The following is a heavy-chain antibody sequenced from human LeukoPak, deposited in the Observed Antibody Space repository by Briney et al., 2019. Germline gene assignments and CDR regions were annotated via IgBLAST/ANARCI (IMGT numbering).Heavy chain of an antibody. Sequence: GGSLRLSCAASGFTFSNYAMSWVRQAPGKGLEWVSSISASGGTTYYAESVKGRFTISRDKSKNTLYLQMNSLRGEDTAVYYCAKDRRLAWSPAFDIWGRGTMVTVSS. D-gene: IGHD2-15*01. CDR2: ISASGGTT. CDR3: AKDRRLAWSPAFDI. J-gene: IGHJ3*02. V-gene: IGHV3-23*01. CDR1: GFTFSNYA.